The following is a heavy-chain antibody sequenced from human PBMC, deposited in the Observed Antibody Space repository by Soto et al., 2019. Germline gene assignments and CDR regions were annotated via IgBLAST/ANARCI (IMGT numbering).Heavy chain of an antibody. Sequence: QVQLVQSGAEVKKPGSSVRVSCKASGTIFSSYTISWVRQAPGPGLEWMGRIIPILGETNSAQKFQDRVTLTADKSTNTAYMELNSLRLEDTAVYYCARGLGGRMDDWGQGTTVTVSS. CDR3: ARGLGGRMDD. CDR1: GTIFSSYT. D-gene: IGHD3-16*01. V-gene: IGHV1-69*08. J-gene: IGHJ6*02. CDR2: IIPILGET.